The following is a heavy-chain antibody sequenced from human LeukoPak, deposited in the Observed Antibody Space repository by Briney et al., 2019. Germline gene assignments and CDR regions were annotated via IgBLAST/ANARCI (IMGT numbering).Heavy chain of an antibody. CDR2: ISNGGSRK. D-gene: IGHD3-3*01. CDR3: ARDRAWNYFDY. V-gene: IGHV3-30*03. J-gene: IGHJ4*02. Sequence: HPGGSLRLSCAPSGFTFSRHGMHWVRQAPGKGLEWVAIISNGGSRKYYAHSVGGRFTISRDNSKNALYLQMDSLRAEDTAVYYCARDRAWNYFDYWGQGTLVTVSS. CDR1: GFTFSRHG.